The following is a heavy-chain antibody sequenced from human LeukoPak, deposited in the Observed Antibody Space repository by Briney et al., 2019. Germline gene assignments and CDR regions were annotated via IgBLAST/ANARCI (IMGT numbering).Heavy chain of an antibody. J-gene: IGHJ4*02. CDR2: IYRDDDK. D-gene: IGHD3-10*01. CDR3: AHKGRGSGSYNM. V-gene: IGHV2-5*02. CDR1: GFSLRKNGVG. Sequence: SGPTLVNPTQTLTLTCTFSGFSLRKNGVGVGWIRQPPGKALEWLALIYRDDDKRYSPSLKSRLTITKDTSKNQVVLIMTNMDPVDTATYYCAHKGRGSGSYNMWGQGTLVTVSS.